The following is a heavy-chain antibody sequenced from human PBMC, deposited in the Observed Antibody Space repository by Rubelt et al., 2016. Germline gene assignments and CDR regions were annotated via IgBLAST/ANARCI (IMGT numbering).Heavy chain of an antibody. CDR3: ARDRGDSSGWKNDAFDI. Sequence: QVQLVQSGAEVKKPGASVKVSCKASGYTFTGYYMHWVRQAPGQGLEWMGWINPNSGGTNYAQKFQGRVTMTRDTSISTAYMELRRLRSDDTAVYYCARDRGDSSGWKNDAFDIWGQGTMVTVSS. D-gene: IGHD6-19*01. V-gene: IGHV1-2*02. J-gene: IGHJ3*02. CDR2: INPNSGGT. CDR1: GYTFTGYY.